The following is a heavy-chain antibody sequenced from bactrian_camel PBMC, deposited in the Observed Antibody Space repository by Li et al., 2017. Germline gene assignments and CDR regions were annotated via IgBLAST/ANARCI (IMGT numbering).Heavy chain of an antibody. D-gene: IGHD4*01. J-gene: IGHJ4*01. Sequence: HVQLVESGGGSVQAGGSLTLSCTASGYTASSKCMGWFRRGTGPERVGVAAIWTDGFEPYYADSVNLRFTISQDNAKNIVYLHMNALKPEDTAVYYCGADWDGPGDDDHPCSSFLRYWGQGTQVTVS. CDR3: GADWDGPGDDDHPCSSFLRY. CDR2: IWTDGFEP. V-gene: IGHV3S1*01. CDR1: GYTASSKC.